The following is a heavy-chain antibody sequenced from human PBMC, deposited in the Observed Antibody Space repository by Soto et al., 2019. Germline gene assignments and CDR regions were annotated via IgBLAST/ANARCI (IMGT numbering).Heavy chain of an antibody. CDR3: AHSPGVWGSYGYFDY. D-gene: IGHD3-16*01. J-gene: IGHJ4*02. CDR1: GFSLSTSGVG. Sequence: QITLKESGPTLVKPTQTLTLTCTFSGFSLSTSGVGVGWIRQPPGKALEWLALIYWDDDKRYSSSLKSRLTITKDTAKHQVVLTTTNMGPVDTATYYCAHSPGVWGSYGYFDYWGQGTLVTVSS. CDR2: IYWDDDK. V-gene: IGHV2-5*02.